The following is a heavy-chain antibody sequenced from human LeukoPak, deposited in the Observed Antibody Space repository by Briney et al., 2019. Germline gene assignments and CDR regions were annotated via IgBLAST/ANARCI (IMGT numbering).Heavy chain of an antibody. V-gene: IGHV1-18*01. J-gene: IGHJ4*02. Sequence: ASVKVSCKASGYTFTRYGITWVRQAPGQGLEWMGWISAYNGNTNYAQKFQGRLTVTTDTSTNTAYMELRSLRPDDTAVYYCARDFFHGHCSGLTCFLLDSWGQGSLVTVSS. CDR3: ARDFFHGHCSGLTCFLLDS. CDR1: GYTFTRYG. D-gene: IGHD2-15*01. CDR2: ISAYNGNT.